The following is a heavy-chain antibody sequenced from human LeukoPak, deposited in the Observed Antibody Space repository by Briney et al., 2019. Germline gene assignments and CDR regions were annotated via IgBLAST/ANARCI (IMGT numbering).Heavy chain of an antibody. V-gene: IGHV1-2*02. CDR2: INPNSGGT. CDR3: ARGLWTCSSTSCYRY. Sequence: ASVKVSCKASGYTFTGYYMHWVRQAPGQGLEWMGWINPNSGGTNYAQKFQGRVTMTRDTSISTAYMELSRLRSDDTAVYYCARGLWTCSSTSCYRYWGQGTLVTVSS. CDR1: GYTFTGYY. J-gene: IGHJ4*02. D-gene: IGHD2-2*02.